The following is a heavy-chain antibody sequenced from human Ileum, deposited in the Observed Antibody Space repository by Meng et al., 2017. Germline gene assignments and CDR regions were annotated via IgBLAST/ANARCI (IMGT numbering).Heavy chain of an antibody. CDR3: AHIFDS. Sequence: VRLRESGPGLVRPSGTLSLTGAVSGRSISSSDWWSWVRQPPGKGLEWIAEMNLGGSPNYNPSLKSRVTMSVDKSNDHLSLQLTSVTAADTAVYYCAHIFDSWGQGTLVTVSS. J-gene: IGHJ4*02. CDR2: MNLGGSP. CDR1: GRSISSSDW. V-gene: IGHV4-4*02.